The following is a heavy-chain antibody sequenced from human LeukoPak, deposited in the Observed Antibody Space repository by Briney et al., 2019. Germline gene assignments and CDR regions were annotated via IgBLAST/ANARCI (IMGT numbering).Heavy chain of an antibody. CDR1: GYTFTSYD. CDR3: ARGGANWNDFDH. Sequence: ASVKVSCKASGYTFTSYDINWVRQATGQGLEWMGWMNPNSGNTGYAQKFQGRVTMTRNTFISTAYMELSSLRSEDTAVYYCARGGANWNDFDHWGQGTLVTVSS. J-gene: IGHJ4*02. D-gene: IGHD1-1*01. CDR2: MNPNSGNT. V-gene: IGHV1-8*01.